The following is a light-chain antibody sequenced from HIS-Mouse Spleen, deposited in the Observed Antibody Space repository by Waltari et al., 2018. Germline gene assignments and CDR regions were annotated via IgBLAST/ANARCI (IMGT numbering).Light chain of an antibody. V-gene: IGLV1-47*01. CDR1: SSNIGSNY. Sequence: QSVLTQPPSASGTPGQRVTISCSGSSSNIGSNYVYWYQQLPGTAPKPLHYRNNERRSGVPYGFSGSKSGASASLAIIGLRSEDEADYYCAAWDDSLSGPVFGGGTKLTVL. J-gene: IGLJ3*02. CDR3: AAWDDSLSGPV. CDR2: RNN.